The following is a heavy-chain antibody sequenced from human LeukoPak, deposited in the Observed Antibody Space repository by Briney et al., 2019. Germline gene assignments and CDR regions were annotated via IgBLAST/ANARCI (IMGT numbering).Heavy chain of an antibody. CDR1: GYSISSGYY. Sequence: SETLSLTRAVSGYSISSGYYWGWIRQTPGKGLEWIGSIYHSGSTSYNSSLKSRVTISVDTSKNQFSLKLSSVTAADTAMYYCARNSSGYYFDYWGQGTLVTVSS. CDR3: ARNSSGYYFDY. D-gene: IGHD6-19*01. J-gene: IGHJ4*02. V-gene: IGHV4-38-2*01. CDR2: IYHSGST.